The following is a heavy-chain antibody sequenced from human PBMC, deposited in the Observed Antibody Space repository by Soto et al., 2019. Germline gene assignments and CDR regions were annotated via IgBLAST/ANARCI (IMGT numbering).Heavy chain of an antibody. CDR2: ISVYRGTT. CDR3: AGYCSSSICPEDHYFALEV. V-gene: IGHV1-18*01. D-gene: IGHD2-2*01. J-gene: IGHJ6*02. Sequence: EASVKVSCKASGHTFTSYDVSWVRQAPGQGLEWLGWISVYRGTTNYAQNFQDRVTMTTDTSKKQVSLKLSSVSAPDTARYFCAGYCSSSICPEDHYFALEVWGQGTTVTVSS. CDR1: GHTFTSYD.